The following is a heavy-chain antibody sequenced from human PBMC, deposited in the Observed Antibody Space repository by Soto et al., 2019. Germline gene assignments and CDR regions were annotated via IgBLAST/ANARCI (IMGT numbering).Heavy chain of an antibody. Sequence: SETLSLTCTVSGGSISSYYWSWIRQPPGKGLEWIGYIYYSGSTNYNPSLKSRVTISVDTSKNQFSLKLSSVTAADTAVYYCARDSWYSRSTTFDIWGQGTMVTV. CDR2: IYYSGST. J-gene: IGHJ3*02. CDR1: GGSISSYY. V-gene: IGHV4-59*01. CDR3: ARDSWYSRSTTFDI. D-gene: IGHD6-13*01.